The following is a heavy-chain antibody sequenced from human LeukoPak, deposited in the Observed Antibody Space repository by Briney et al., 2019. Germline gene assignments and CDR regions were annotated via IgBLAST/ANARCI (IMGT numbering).Heavy chain of an antibody. D-gene: IGHD3-22*01. CDR1: GGSISSSDYY. CDR3: ARDTYYYDSSGYPPRFDY. V-gene: IGHV4-39*02. J-gene: IGHJ4*02. Sequence: SETLSLTCNVSGGSISSSDYYGGWIRQPPGKGLEWIGSIDYSGSTYYNPSLKSRVTISVDTSKNQFSLKLSSVTAADTAVYYCARDTYYYDSSGYPPRFDYWGQGTLVPVSS. CDR2: IDYSGST.